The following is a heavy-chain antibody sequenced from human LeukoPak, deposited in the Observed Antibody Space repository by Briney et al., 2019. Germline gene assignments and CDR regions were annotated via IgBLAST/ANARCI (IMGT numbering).Heavy chain of an antibody. J-gene: IGHJ4*02. D-gene: IGHD3-10*01. Sequence: SETLSLTCAVYGGSFSGYYWSWIRQPPGKGLEWIGEINHSGSTNYNPSLKSRVTISVDTSKNQFSLKLSSVTAADTAVYYCARGGAEYVLLWFGGRVGYDYWGQGTLVTISS. V-gene: IGHV4-34*01. CDR2: INHSGST. CDR3: ARGGAEYVLLWFGGRVGYDY. CDR1: GGSFSGYY.